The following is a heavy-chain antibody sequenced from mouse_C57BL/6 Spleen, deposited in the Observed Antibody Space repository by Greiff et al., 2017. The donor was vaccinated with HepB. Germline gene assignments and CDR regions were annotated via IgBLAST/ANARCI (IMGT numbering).Heavy chain of an antibody. V-gene: IGHV3-6*01. CDR2: ISYDGSN. CDR1: GYSITSGYY. CDR3: ASPSYYYGPYWYFDV. D-gene: IGHD1-1*01. J-gene: IGHJ1*03. Sequence: ESGPGLVKPSQSLSLTCSVTGYSITSGYYWNWIRQFPGNKLEWMGYISYDGSNNYNPSLKNRISITRDTSKNQFFLKLNSVTTEDTATYYCASPSYYYGPYWYFDVWGTGTTVTVSS.